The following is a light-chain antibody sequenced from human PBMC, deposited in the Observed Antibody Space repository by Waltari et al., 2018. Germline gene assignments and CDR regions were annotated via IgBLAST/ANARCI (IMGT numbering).Light chain of an antibody. CDR1: NSNIGRNT. J-gene: IGLJ3*02. V-gene: IGLV1-44*01. CDR3: AAWDDTLNGRV. CDR2: SDN. Sequence: QSMLTQPPSVSETPGQRVTISCSGSNSNIGRNTINWYQQVPGTAPKLLIYSDNQRPSGIPDRFSGSKSGTSASLAISGLQSEDEAVYSCAAWDDTLNGRVFGGGTKLTVL.